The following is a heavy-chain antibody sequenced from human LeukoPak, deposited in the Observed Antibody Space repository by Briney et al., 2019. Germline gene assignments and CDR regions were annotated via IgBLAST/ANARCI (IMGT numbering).Heavy chain of an antibody. Sequence: ASVKVSCKASGYTFTGYYMHWVRQAPGQGLEWMGWINPNSGGTNYAQKFQGRVTMTRDTSTSTVYMELSSLRSEDTAVYYCARDYTGGSGYDLGGFDYWGQGTLVTVSS. J-gene: IGHJ4*02. CDR1: GYTFTGYY. V-gene: IGHV1-2*02. CDR2: INPNSGGT. D-gene: IGHD5-12*01. CDR3: ARDYTGGSGYDLGGFDY.